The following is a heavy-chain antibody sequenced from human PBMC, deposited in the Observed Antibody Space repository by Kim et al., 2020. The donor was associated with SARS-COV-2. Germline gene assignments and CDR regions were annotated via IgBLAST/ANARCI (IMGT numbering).Heavy chain of an antibody. Sequence: NTNYAQKLQGRVTMTTDTSTSTAYMELRSLRSDDTAVYYCARDVGGSTHWGQGTLVTVSS. D-gene: IGHD3-16*01. CDR2: NT. J-gene: IGHJ4*02. CDR3: ARDVGGSTH. V-gene: IGHV1-18*01.